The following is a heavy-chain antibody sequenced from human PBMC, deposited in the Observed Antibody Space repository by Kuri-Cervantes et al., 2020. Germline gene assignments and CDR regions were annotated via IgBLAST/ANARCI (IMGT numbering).Heavy chain of an antibody. V-gene: IGHV3-53*01. CDR2: FYGGDRT. Sequence: LSLTCAASGSTVSSNYMTWVRQAPGKGLEWVKVFYGGDRTYFLVSVRGRFTISRDSSKNTLYLQMNSLRAEDTAVYYCARDRGSGWSPVYYYYGMDVWGQGTTVTVSS. CDR3: ARDRGSGWSPVYYYYGMDV. D-gene: IGHD6-19*01. CDR1: GSTVSSNY. J-gene: IGHJ6*02.